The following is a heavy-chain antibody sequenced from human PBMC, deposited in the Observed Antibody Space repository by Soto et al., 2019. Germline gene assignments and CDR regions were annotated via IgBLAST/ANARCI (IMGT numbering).Heavy chain of an antibody. J-gene: IGHJ6*02. CDR1: VFTFSSYW. CDR3: AREIGITSRYYYYGMDV. D-gene: IGHD1-20*01. CDR2: INSDGSST. Sequence: PWWSLRLSCSASVFTFSSYWMHWFRQAPGKGLVWVSRINSDGSSTSYADSVKGRFTISRDNAKNTLYLQMNSLRAEDTAVYYCAREIGITSRYYYYGMDVWGQGTTVTV. V-gene: IGHV3-74*01.